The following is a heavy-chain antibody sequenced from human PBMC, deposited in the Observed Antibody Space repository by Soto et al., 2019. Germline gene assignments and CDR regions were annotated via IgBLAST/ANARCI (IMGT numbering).Heavy chain of an antibody. CDR1: GGSISSGDYY. CDR3: AVRGFLTGYPNDYYYYGMDV. Sequence: SETLSLTCTVSGGSISSGDYYWSWIRQPPGKGLEWIGYIYYSGSTYYNPSLKSRVTISVDTSKNQFSLKLSSVTAADTAVYYCAVRGFLTGYPNDYYYYGMDVWGQGTTVTVSS. CDR2: IYYSGST. J-gene: IGHJ6*02. D-gene: IGHD3-9*01. V-gene: IGHV4-30-4*01.